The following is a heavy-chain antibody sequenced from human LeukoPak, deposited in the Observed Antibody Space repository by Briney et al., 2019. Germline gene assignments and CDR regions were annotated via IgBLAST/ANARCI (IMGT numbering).Heavy chain of an antibody. J-gene: IGHJ4*02. D-gene: IGHD3-22*01. CDR1: GGSISSGDYY. Sequence: PSQTLSLTCTVSGGSISSGDYYWSWIRQPPGKGLEWIGYIYYSGSTNYNPSLKSRVTISVDTSKNQFSLKLSSVTAADTAVYYCARGRSITMIVVVITSRYFDYWGQGTLVTVSS. CDR2: IYYSGST. V-gene: IGHV4-30-4*01. CDR3: ARGRSITMIVVVITSRYFDY.